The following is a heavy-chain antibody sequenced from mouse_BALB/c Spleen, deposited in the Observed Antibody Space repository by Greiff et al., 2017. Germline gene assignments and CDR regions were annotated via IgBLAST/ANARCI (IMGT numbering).Heavy chain of an antibody. CDR3: ASGYRPYAMDY. V-gene: IGHV1-14*01. D-gene: IGHD2-14*01. CDR2: INPYNDGT. CDR1: GYTFTSYV. J-gene: IGHJ4*01. Sequence: VQLQQSGPELVKPGASVKMSCKASGYTFTSYVMHWVKQKPGQGLEWIGYINPYNDGTKYNEKFKGKATLTSDKSSSTAYMELSSLTSEDSAVYYGASGYRPYAMDYWGQGTSVTVSS.